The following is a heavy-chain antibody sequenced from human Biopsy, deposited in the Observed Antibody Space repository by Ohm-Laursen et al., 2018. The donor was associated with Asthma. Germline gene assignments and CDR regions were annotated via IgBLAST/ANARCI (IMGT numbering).Heavy chain of an antibody. D-gene: IGHD2-2*01. Sequence: VKVSCKSLGGTFNTYVIGWVRQAPGQGLEWMGGINSVFGTTTYPQKFQDRVTITADDSTSTVYMESSSLRSEDTAVYYCARKAGSCISRTCYSLDFRGQGTLVTVSS. J-gene: IGHJ4*02. V-gene: IGHV1-69*01. CDR2: INSVFGTT. CDR3: ARKAGSCISRTCYSLDF. CDR1: GGTFNTYV.